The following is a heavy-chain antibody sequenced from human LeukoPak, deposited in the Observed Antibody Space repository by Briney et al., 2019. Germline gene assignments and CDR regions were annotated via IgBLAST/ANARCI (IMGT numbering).Heavy chain of an antibody. J-gene: IGHJ4*02. CDR2: IYYSGST. CDR1: GGSISSGDYY. V-gene: IGHV4-30-4*08. D-gene: IGHD2-2*02. Sequence: PSQTLSLTCTVSGGSISSGDYYWSWIRQPPGRGLEWIGYIYYSGSTYYNPSLKSRVTISVDTSKNQFSLKLSSETAADTAVYYCARDSACSTSCYNGFDYWGQGTLVTVSS. CDR3: ARDSACSTSCYNGFDY.